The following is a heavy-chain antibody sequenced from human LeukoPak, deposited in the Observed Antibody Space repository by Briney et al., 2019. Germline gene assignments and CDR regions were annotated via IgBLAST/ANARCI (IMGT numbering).Heavy chain of an antibody. CDR2: IYHSGST. J-gene: IGHJ4*02. CDR3: ARDLSGVGLLTG. D-gene: IGHD3-9*01. CDR1: GYSISSGYY. Sequence: PSETLSLTCTVSGYSISSGYYWGWIRQPPGKGLEWIGSIYHSGSTYYNPSLKSRVTISVDTSKNQFSLKLSSVTAADTAVYYCARDLSGVGLLTGWGQGTLVTVSS. V-gene: IGHV4-38-2*02.